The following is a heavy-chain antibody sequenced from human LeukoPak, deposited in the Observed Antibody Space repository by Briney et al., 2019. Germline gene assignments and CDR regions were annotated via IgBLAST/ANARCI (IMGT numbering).Heavy chain of an antibody. V-gene: IGHV4-59*11. D-gene: IGHD4-17*01. CDR1: GGSISSHY. CDR3: ARDRIFGGDYVFPNYYMDV. CDR2: IYYSGST. J-gene: IGHJ6*03. Sequence: SETLSLTCTVSGGSISSHYWSWIRQPPGKGLEWIGYIYYSGSTNYNPSLKSRVTISVDTSKNQFSLKLSSVTAADTAVYYCARDRIFGGDYVFPNYYMDVWGKGTTVTVSS.